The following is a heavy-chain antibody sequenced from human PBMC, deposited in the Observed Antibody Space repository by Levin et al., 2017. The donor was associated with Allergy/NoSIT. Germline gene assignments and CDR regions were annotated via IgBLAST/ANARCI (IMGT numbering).Heavy chain of an antibody. CDR2: ISWNSGSI. Sequence: GGSLRLSCAASGFTFDDYAMHWVRQAPGKGLEWVSGISWNSGSIGYADSVKGRFTISRDNAKNSLYLQMNSLRAEDTALYYCARAYPGVDWGQGTLVTVSS. CDR3: ARAYPGVD. CDR1: GFTFDDYA. J-gene: IGHJ4*02. V-gene: IGHV3-9*01.